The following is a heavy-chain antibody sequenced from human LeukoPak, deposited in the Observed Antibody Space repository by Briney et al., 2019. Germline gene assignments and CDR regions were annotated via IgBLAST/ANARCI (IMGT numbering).Heavy chain of an antibody. CDR3: ATVDY. CDR2: ISWNSGSI. V-gene: IGHV3-9*01. Sequence: PGRSLGFSCAASGFTFDDYAMHWVRQAPGKGLEWVSGISWNSGSIGYADSVKGRFTISRDNAKNSLYLQMNSLRAEDTALYYCATVDYWGQGTLVTVSS. CDR1: GFTFDDYA. J-gene: IGHJ4*02.